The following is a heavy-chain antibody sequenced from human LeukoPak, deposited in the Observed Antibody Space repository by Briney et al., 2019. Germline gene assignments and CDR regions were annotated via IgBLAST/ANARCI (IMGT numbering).Heavy chain of an antibody. Sequence: GGSLRLSCAASGFTFSSYWMHWVRQAPGKGLVWVSRINSDGSTNYADSVKGRFTISRDNAKNTLYLQMNSLRAEDTAVYYCAGEDASSVDYWGQGTLVSVSS. CDR2: INSDGST. J-gene: IGHJ4*02. CDR1: GFTFSSYW. CDR3: AGEDASSVDY. V-gene: IGHV3-74*01.